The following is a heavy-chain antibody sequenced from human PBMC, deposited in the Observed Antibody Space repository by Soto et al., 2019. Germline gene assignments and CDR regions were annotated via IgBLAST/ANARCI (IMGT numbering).Heavy chain of an antibody. J-gene: IGHJ4*02. D-gene: IGHD6-19*01. V-gene: IGHV3-48*02. CDR3: ARSVEGHFDY. CDR1: GFTFSVYS. CDR2: MTSDMKTI. Sequence: EVQLVESGGGLVQPGGSLRLSCAASGFTFSVYSMNWIRQAPGKGLQWVSYMTSDMKTIHYADSVKGRFTISRDNAKNLVYLQMTSLRDEDTAVYYCARSVEGHFDYWGQGALVT.